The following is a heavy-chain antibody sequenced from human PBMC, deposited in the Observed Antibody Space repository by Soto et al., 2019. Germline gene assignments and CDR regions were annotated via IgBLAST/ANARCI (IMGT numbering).Heavy chain of an antibody. D-gene: IGHD5-12*01. V-gene: IGHV3-23*01. J-gene: IGHJ4*02. CDR3: AKDLLGWLQPWAFDY. CDR1: GFTFSSYA. CDR2: ISGSGGST. Sequence: EVQLLESGGGLVQPGGSLRLSCAASGFTFSSYAMSWVRQAPGKGLEWVSAISGSGGSTYYADSVKGRFTISRDNSKNTLYLQMNSLRAEDTAVYYFAKDLLGWLQPWAFDYWGQGTLVTVSS.